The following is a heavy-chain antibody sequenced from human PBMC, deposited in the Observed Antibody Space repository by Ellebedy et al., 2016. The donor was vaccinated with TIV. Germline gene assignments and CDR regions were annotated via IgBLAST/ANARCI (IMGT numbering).Heavy chain of an antibody. J-gene: IGHJ6*02. CDR1: GGTFSSYA. CDR3: ARVVLEPYSSSWSYYGMDV. CDR2: IIPIFGTA. Sequence: ASVKVSCKASGGTFSSYAISWLRQAPGQGLEWMGGIIPIFGTANYAQKFQGRVTITADESTSKAYMELSSLRSEDTAVYYCARVVLEPYSSSWSYYGMDVWGQGTTVTVSS. V-gene: IGHV1-69*13. D-gene: IGHD6-13*01.